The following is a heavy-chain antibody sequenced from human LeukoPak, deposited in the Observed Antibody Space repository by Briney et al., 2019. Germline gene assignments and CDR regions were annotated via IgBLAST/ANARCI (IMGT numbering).Heavy chain of an antibody. CDR3: ARVELELLGAFDI. CDR2: INPNSGGT. V-gene: IGHV1-2*02. D-gene: IGHD1-7*01. J-gene: IGHJ3*02. Sequence: GASVKVSCKASGYTFTGYYMHWVRQAPGQGLEWMGWINPNSGGTNYAQKFQGRVTMTRDTSISTAYVELSRLRSDDTAVYYCARVELELLGAFDIWGQGTMVTVSS. CDR1: GYTFTGYY.